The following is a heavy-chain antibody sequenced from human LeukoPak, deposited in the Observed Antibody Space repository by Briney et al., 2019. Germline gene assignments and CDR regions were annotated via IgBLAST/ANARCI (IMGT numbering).Heavy chain of an antibody. D-gene: IGHD5-18*01. J-gene: IGHJ4*02. CDR1: GYSISSAYY. V-gene: IGHV4-38-2*02. CDR3: ARDQTDTAMVTIDY. Sequence: SETLSLTCTVSGYSISSAYYWGWIRQPPGKGLEWIGSFSHSGSTYYNPSLHSRVTIPVDTSKNQFSLKLSSVTAADTAVYYCARDQTDTAMVTIDYWGQGTLVTVSS. CDR2: FSHSGST.